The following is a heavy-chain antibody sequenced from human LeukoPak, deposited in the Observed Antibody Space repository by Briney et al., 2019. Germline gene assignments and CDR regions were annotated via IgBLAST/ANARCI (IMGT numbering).Heavy chain of an antibody. Sequence: SETLSLTCAVYGGSFSGYYWSWIRQPPGKGLEWIGEINHSGSTNYNPSLKSRVTISVDTSKNQFSLKLSSVTAADTAVYYCARHGSYGFGYWGQGTLVTVSS. J-gene: IGHJ4*02. V-gene: IGHV4-34*01. D-gene: IGHD1-26*01. CDR2: INHSGST. CDR3: ARHGSYGFGY. CDR1: GGSFSGYY.